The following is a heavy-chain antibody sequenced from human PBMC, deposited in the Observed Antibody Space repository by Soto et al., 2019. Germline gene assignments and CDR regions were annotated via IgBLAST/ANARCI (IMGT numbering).Heavy chain of an antibody. CDR2: IYYSGST. CDR1: GGSISSGDYY. CDR3: ARDGYSTGFDY. D-gene: IGHD5-18*01. J-gene: IGHJ4*02. Sequence: SETLSLTCTVSGGSISSGDYYWSWIRQPPGKGLEWIGYIYYSGSTYYNPSLKSRVTISVDTSKNQFSLKLISVTAADTAVYYCARDGYSTGFDYWGQGTLVTVSS. V-gene: IGHV4-30-4*01.